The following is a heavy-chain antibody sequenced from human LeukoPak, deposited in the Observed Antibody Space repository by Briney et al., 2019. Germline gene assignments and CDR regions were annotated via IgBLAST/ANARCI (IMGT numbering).Heavy chain of an antibody. D-gene: IGHD6-19*01. CDR2: TSSDGSIT. J-gene: IGHJ4*02. CDR3: ARDLDSSAWYGD. CDR1: GFTFSNNW. Sequence: GGSLRLSCAASGFTFSNNWMHWVRQAPGKGLVWVSRTSSDGSITSYADSVKGRFTISRDNAKNTLFLQMNSLRAEDTAVYYCARDLDSSAWYGDWGQGTLVTVSS. V-gene: IGHV3-74*01.